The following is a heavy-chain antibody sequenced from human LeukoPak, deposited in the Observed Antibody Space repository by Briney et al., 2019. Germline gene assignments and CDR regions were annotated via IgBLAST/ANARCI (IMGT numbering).Heavy chain of an antibody. CDR1: GYTFTGHY. CDR3: ARTYYYDSSGPNY. V-gene: IGHV1-2*02. Sequence: GASVKVSCKASGYTFTGHYMHWVRQAPGQGLEWMGWINPNSGGTNYAQKFQGRVTMTRDTSISTAYMELSRLRSDDTAVYYCARTYYYDSSGPNYWGQGTLVTVSS. CDR2: INPNSGGT. J-gene: IGHJ4*02. D-gene: IGHD3-22*01.